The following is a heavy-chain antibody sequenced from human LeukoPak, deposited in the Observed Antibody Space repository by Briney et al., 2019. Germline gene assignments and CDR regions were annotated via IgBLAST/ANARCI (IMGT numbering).Heavy chain of an antibody. CDR1: GFTFSSHD. D-gene: IGHD2-15*01. CDR3: ERDYGGPHYFDY. Sequence: GGPLRLSCAASGFTFSSHDMNWVRQAPGKGLEWVSSITTATSSYIYYADSVKGRFTISRDDAKNSLYLQMDSLRAEDTAVYYCERDYGGPHYFDYWGQGTLVTVSS. V-gene: IGHV3-21*01. CDR2: ITTATSSYI. J-gene: IGHJ4*02.